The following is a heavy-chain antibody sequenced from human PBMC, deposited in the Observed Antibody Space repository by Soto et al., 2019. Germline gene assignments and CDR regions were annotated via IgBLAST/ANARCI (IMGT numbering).Heavy chain of an antibody. Sequence: ASVKVSCKASGYTFTSYRISWVRQPPGQRREGMGWISAYNGNTNYAQKLQGRVTITTDTSTSTAYMELRRLRSDDTAVYYCARDEGYCSGGSCYGWFDPWGQGTLVTVSS. CDR2: ISAYNGNT. CDR1: GYTFTSYR. J-gene: IGHJ5*02. D-gene: IGHD2-15*01. V-gene: IGHV1-18*01. CDR3: ARDEGYCSGGSCYGWFDP.